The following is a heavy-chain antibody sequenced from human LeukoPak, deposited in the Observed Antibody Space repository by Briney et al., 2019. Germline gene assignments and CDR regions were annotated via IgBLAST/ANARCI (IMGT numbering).Heavy chain of an antibody. J-gene: IGHJ3*02. D-gene: IGHD3-22*01. CDR1: GFTFSHYY. V-gene: IGHV3-11*04. CDR3: ARARRDSENEPYYYDSSGYAFDI. CDR2: ISSSGSTI. Sequence: GGSLRLSCAASGFTFSHYYMSWIRQAPGKGLEWVSYISSSGSTIYYADSVKGRFTISRDNAKNSLYLQMNSLRAEDTAVYYCARARRDSENEPYYYDSSGYAFDIWGQGTMVTVSS.